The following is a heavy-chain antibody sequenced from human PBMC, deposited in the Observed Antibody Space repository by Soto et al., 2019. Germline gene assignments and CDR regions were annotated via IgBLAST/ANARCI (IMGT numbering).Heavy chain of an antibody. V-gene: IGHV4-59*12. J-gene: IGHJ5*02. CDR1: GGSISSYY. CDR3: ARDYAPRLVPAAGRWFDP. D-gene: IGHD2-2*01. CDR2: IYYSGST. Sequence: SETLSLTCTVSGGSISSYYWSWIRQPPGKGLEWIGYIYYSGSTYYNPSLKSRVTISVDTSKNQFSLKLSSVTAADTAVYYCARDYAPRLVPAAGRWFDPWGQGTLVTVSS.